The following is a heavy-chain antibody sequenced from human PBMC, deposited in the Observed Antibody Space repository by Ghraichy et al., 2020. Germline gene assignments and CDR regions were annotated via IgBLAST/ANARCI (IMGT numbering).Heavy chain of an antibody. V-gene: IGHV4-34*01. CDR1: GGSFSGYY. CDR3: ARGPVDYDSSGYYAFDI. J-gene: IGHJ3*02. D-gene: IGHD3-22*01. Sequence: SETLSLTCAVYGGSFSGYYWSWIRQPPGKGLEWIGEINHSGSTNYNPSLKSRVTISVDTSKNQFSLKLSSVTAADTAVYYCARGPVDYDSSGYYAFDIWGQGTMVTVSS. CDR2: INHSGST.